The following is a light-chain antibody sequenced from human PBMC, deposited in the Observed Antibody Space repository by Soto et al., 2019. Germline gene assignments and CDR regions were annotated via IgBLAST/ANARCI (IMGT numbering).Light chain of an antibody. CDR1: QSLLHSNGYNY. V-gene: IGKV2-28*01. Sequence: DIVMTQSPLSLPVTPGEPASISCRSSQSLLHSNGYNYLDWYLQKPGQSPQLLIYLGSNRASGVPDXXXXSXXXXXXXLKISRVEAEDVGVYYCMQALQTPLTFGGGTKVEIK. CDR3: MQALQTPLT. CDR2: LGS. J-gene: IGKJ4*01.